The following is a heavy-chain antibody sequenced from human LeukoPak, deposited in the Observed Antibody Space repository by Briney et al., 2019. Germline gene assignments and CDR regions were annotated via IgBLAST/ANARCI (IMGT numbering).Heavy chain of an antibody. Sequence: SETLPLTCTVSGGSISSYYWSWIRQPPGKGLEWIGYIYYSGSTNYNPSLKSRVTISVDTSKNQFSLKLSSVTAADTAVYYCARGPYDSSGYYSDYWGQGTLVTVSS. J-gene: IGHJ4*02. V-gene: IGHV4-59*01. CDR3: ARGPYDSSGYYSDY. CDR2: IYYSGST. CDR1: GGSISSYY. D-gene: IGHD3-22*01.